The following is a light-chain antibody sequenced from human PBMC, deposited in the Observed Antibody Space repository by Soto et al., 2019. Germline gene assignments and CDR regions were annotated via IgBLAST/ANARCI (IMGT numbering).Light chain of an antibody. Sequence: DCVLTPSLDSLPVSLAERATINCKTCQKVLYSSNHQNYLAWYQPKPGQPPKLLIYWVSTRESGVPDRFGGSLSGTDFTLTISSLQAEDGAVDDCQLYYGTPTCCQGTKGEI. CDR3: QLYYGTPT. CDR2: WVS. CDR1: QKVLYSSNHQNY. V-gene: IGKV4-1*01. J-gene: IGKJ1*01.